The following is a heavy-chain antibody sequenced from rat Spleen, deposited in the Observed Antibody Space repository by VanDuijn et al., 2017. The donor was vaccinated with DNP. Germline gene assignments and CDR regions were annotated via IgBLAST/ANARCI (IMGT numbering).Heavy chain of an antibody. CDR1: GFTFSNYD. J-gene: IGHJ2*01. CDR3: ANNWELYW. D-gene: IGHD5-1*01. V-gene: IGHV5S13*01. CDR2: ITNSADNT. Sequence: EVQLVESGGGFVQPGRSLKLSCAASGFTFSNYDMAWVRQAPTKGLEWVASITNSADNTYYADSVKGRFTISRDNAKNTLYLQMTSLRSEDTATYYCANNWELYWWGQGVMVTVSS.